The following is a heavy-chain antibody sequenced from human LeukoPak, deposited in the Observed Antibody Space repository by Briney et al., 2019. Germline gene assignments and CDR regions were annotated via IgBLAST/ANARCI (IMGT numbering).Heavy chain of an antibody. V-gene: IGHV3-7*01. D-gene: IGHD1-26*01. CDR1: GFTFSNSW. CDR2: IKQDGSTK. Sequence: GGSLRRSCAASGFTFSNSWMAWVRQAPGKGLEWVANIKQDGSTKHYADSLKDRFTISRDNRKNLLYVQMNSLRADDTAVYYCARDTDGSLDYWGQGILVTVAS. J-gene: IGHJ4*02. CDR3: ARDTDGSLDY.